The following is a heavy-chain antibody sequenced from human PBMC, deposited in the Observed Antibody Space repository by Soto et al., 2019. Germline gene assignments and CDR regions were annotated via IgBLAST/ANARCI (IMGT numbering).Heavy chain of an antibody. J-gene: IGHJ6*02. D-gene: IGHD1-1*01. Sequence: QVQLQESGPGLVKPSQTLSLTCTVSGGSISSGGYYWSWIRQHPGKGLEWIGYIYYSGSTYYNPSLKSRVTISVDTSKNQFSLKLSSVTAADTAVYYCATIRRATYYDYGMDVWGQGTTVTVSS. CDR3: ATIRRATYYDYGMDV. CDR1: GGSISSGGYY. V-gene: IGHV4-31*03. CDR2: IYYSGST.